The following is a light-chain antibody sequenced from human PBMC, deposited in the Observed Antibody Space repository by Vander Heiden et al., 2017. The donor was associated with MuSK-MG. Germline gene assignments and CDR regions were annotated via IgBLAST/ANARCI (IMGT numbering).Light chain of an antibody. CDR3: QQYNKWVT. J-gene: IGKJ4*01. V-gene: IGKV3-15*01. CDR1: QGVSS. Sequence: EIVLTQSPATLSVSPGERATLSCRASQGVSSMAWYQQKLGQAPRLLIYDASIRATGIPARFSGTGSGTEFTLTISSLQSEDFAVYYCQQYNKWVTFGGGTKVEIK. CDR2: DAS.